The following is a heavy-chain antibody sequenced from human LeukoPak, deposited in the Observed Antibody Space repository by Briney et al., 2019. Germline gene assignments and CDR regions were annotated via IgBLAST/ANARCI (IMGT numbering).Heavy chain of an antibody. CDR2: CYTSGST. V-gene: IGHV4-61*02. J-gene: IGHJ4*02. D-gene: IGHD2-15*01. CDR3: ARDTLYCSGGSCYSYLLDY. Sequence: SQTLSLTCTVSGGPISSGSYYWIWVRQPAGKGREWIGRCYTSGSTNYNPSLKSRVTISVDTSKNQFSLKLSSVTAADTAVYYCARDTLYCSGGSCYSYLLDYWGQGTLVTVSS. CDR1: GGPISSGSYY.